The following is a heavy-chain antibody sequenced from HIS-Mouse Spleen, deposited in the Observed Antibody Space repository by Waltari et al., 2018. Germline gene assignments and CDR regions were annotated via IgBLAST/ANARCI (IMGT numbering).Heavy chain of an antibody. CDR2: ISGSGGST. Sequence: QLLESGGGLVHPFSALRLSCSCSGFTFSSYAMSCVRQAPGKGLEWVSAISGSGGSTYAADSVKGRFTISRDNSKNTLYLQMNSLRAEDTAVYYCARSIAVAGYFDYWGQGTLVTVSS. V-gene: IGHV3-23*01. D-gene: IGHD6-19*01. J-gene: IGHJ4*02. CDR1: GFTFSSYA. CDR3: ARSIAVAGYFDY.